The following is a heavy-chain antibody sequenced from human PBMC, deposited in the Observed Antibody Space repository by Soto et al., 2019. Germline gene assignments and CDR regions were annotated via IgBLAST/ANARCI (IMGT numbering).Heavy chain of an antibody. CDR3: ARDSFNSKSTILSSRYYFYYMDV. Sequence: QVQLVESGGGVVQPGRSRRLSCVVSGFSFSGYGMHWVRQAPGKGLEWVAVIWYDGSYKYYADSVKGRFTISRDDSKNTVYLQMNRLRGEDTAIYYCARDSFNSKSTILSSRYYFYYMDVWGRGTTVTVSS. J-gene: IGHJ6*03. CDR2: IWYDGSYK. D-gene: IGHD3-9*01. CDR1: GFSFSGYG. V-gene: IGHV3-33*01.